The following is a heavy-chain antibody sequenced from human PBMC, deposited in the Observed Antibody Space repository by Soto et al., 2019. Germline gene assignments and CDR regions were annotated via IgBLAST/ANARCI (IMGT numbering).Heavy chain of an antibody. J-gene: IGHJ4*02. V-gene: IGHV3-23*01. CDR2: ISCCGGAA. Sequence: EVQLLESGGGLVRPGESLRLSCAASGFNFNKYAMSWVRQAPGEGLEWVSGISCCGGAASYADSVKGRFTIARADAKNTLYLDMNSLRVEDTAEYYCATADGQQWLLPHLENWGRGTLVTVS. D-gene: IGHD6-19*01. CDR1: GFNFNKYA. CDR3: ATADGQQWLLPHLEN.